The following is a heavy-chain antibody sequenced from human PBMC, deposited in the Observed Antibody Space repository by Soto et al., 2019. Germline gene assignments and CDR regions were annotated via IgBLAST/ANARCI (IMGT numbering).Heavy chain of an antibody. Sequence: EVQLLESGGGLVQPGGSLRLSCAASGFTFSSYAMSWVRQAPGKGLEWVSGIDGSGRNTYYADSVKGRFTISRDNSKNTVTVQMNGLREEDTALYYCAKDGGSVCSGGTCYFPAPDYWGQGTLVTVSS. CDR1: GFTFSSYA. V-gene: IGHV3-23*01. CDR3: AKDGGSVCSGGTCYFPAPDY. CDR2: IDGSGRNT. J-gene: IGHJ4*02. D-gene: IGHD2-15*01.